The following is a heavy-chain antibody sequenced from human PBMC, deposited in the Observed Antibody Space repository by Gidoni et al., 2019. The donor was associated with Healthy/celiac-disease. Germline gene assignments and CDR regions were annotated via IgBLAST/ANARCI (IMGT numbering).Heavy chain of an antibody. V-gene: IGHV1-24*01. CDR1: GYTLTALS. CDR3: ATATRDLIAARPGGMDV. J-gene: IGHJ6*02. D-gene: IGHD6-6*01. Sequence: QVQLVQSGAEVKKPGASVKVSCKVSGYTLTALSMHWVRQAPGKGLEWMGGFEPEDGETIYAQKFQGRVTMTEDTSTDTAYMELSSLRSEDTAVYYCATATRDLIAARPGGMDVWGQGTTVTVSS. CDR2: FEPEDGET.